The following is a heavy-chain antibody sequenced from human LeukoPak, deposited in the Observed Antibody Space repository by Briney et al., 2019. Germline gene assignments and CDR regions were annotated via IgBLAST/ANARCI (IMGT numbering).Heavy chain of an antibody. CDR2: ISASGGNT. D-gene: IGHD1-14*01. V-gene: IGHV3-23*01. CDR3: AKPGYITSGWFDY. Sequence: GGSLRLSCAASGFTFSGYLMSWVRQAPGKGLEWVSTISASGGNTYYADSVKGRFTTSRDNPKNTLLLQMNSLRAEDTAVYYCAKPGYITSGWFDYWGQGALVTVST. CDR1: GFTFSGYL. J-gene: IGHJ5*01.